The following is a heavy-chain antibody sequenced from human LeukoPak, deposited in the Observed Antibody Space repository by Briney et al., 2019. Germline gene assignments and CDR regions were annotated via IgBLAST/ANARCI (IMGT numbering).Heavy chain of an antibody. CDR1: GGSISSYY. CDR2: IHYTGST. J-gene: IGHJ4*02. Sequence: SETLSLTCTVSGGSISSYYWSWIRQSPRKGLECIGYIHYTGSTNYNPSLKSRVTISVDTSKNQFSLKLSSVTAADTAVYYCARTPIYYFDNSGYYNWGQGTLVTVSS. V-gene: IGHV4-59*08. D-gene: IGHD3-22*01. CDR3: ARTPIYYFDNSGYYN.